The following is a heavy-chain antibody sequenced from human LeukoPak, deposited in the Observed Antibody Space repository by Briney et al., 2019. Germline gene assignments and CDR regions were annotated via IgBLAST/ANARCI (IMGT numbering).Heavy chain of an antibody. CDR3: AKDNPHRFGMDV. Sequence: GSLRLSCAASGFTFHDYAMHWVRQTPGKGLEWVSLISGDGGDTYYADSVKGRFTISRDSSKSSLYLQMNSLRIEDTAFYYCAKDNPHRFGMDVWGQGTTVTVSS. CDR1: GFTFHDYA. CDR2: ISGDGGDT. J-gene: IGHJ6*02. V-gene: IGHV3-43*02. D-gene: IGHD3-16*01.